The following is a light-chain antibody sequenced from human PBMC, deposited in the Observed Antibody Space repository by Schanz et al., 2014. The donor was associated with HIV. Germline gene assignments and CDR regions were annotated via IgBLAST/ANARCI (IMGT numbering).Light chain of an antibody. Sequence: DIQMTQSPSTLSASVGDKITITCRARQYISRWLAWYQQKPGKAPELLIYQASTLQTGVPSRFSGSGSGTEFTLAISTLQADDFATYYCQQLNNLPFTFGPGTQVDVK. CDR2: QAS. V-gene: IGKV1-5*03. CDR3: QQLNNLPFT. J-gene: IGKJ3*01. CDR1: QYISRW.